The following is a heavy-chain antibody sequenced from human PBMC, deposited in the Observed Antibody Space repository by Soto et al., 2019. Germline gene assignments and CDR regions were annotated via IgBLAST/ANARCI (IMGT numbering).Heavy chain of an antibody. CDR3: ARGNYYDSSGYYYAHYGMDV. J-gene: IGHJ6*02. CDR2: IIPIFGTA. Sequence: QVQLVQSGAEVKKPGSSVKVSCKASGGTFSSYAISWVRQAPGQGLEWMGGIIPIFGTANYAQKFQGRVTITADESTSTAYMKLSSLRSEDTAVYYCARGNYYDSSGYYYAHYGMDVWGQGTTVTVSS. D-gene: IGHD3-22*01. V-gene: IGHV1-69*01. CDR1: GGTFSSYA.